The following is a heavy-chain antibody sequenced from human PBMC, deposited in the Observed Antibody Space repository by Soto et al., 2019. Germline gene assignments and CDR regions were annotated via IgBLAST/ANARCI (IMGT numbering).Heavy chain of an antibody. Sequence: PSETLSLTCTVSGGSISSYYWSWIRQPAGKGLEWIGRIYTSGSTNYNPSLKSRVTMSVDTSKNQFSLKLSSVTAADTAVYYCARDRQQLVRYYYYYGMDVWGQGTTVTVSS. CDR1: GGSISSYY. D-gene: IGHD6-13*01. CDR2: IYTSGST. J-gene: IGHJ6*02. V-gene: IGHV4-4*07. CDR3: ARDRQQLVRYYYYYGMDV.